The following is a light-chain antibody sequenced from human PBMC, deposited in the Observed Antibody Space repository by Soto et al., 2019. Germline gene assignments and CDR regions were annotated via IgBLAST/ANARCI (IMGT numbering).Light chain of an antibody. Sequence: SYELTQPASVSVAPGQTATISCGGNNIGIKNVHWYQQKPGRAPLLVVSDDSDRPPGIPERFSGSRSANTATLIITRVEAGDEADYSCQGWDSSIDQWVFGVGTKLTFL. J-gene: IGLJ3*02. V-gene: IGLV3-21*02. CDR1: NIGIKN. CDR3: QGWDSSIDQWV. CDR2: DDS.